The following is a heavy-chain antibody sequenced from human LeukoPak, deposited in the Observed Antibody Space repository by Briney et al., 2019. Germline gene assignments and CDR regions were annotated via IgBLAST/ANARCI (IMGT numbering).Heavy chain of an antibody. V-gene: IGHV4-30-4*08. CDR3: ARVADLGYCSSTSCYTLKRHFDY. CDR1: GGSISSGDYY. J-gene: IGHJ4*02. Sequence: PSETLSPTCTVSGGSISSGDYYWSWIRQPPGKGLEWIGYIYYSGSTYYNPSLKSRVTISVDTSKNQFSLKLSSVTAADTAVYYCARVADLGYCSSTSCYTLKRHFDYWGQGTLVTVSS. D-gene: IGHD2-2*02. CDR2: IYYSGST.